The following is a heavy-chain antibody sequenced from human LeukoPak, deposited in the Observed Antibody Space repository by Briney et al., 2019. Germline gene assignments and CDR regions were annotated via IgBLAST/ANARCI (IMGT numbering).Heavy chain of an antibody. CDR1: GFTFSSYS. J-gene: IGHJ4*02. D-gene: IGHD3-3*01. Sequence: PGGSLRLSCAASGFTFSSYSMNWVRQAPGKGLEWVSSISSSSSYIYYADSVKGRFTISRDNAKNSLYLQMNSLRAEDTAVYYCARAGGRFLEWPFDYWGQGTLVTVSS. CDR2: ISSSSSYI. V-gene: IGHV3-21*01. CDR3: ARAGGRFLEWPFDY.